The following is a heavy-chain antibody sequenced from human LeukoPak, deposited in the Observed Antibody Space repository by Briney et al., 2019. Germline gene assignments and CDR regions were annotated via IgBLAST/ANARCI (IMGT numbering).Heavy chain of an antibody. Sequence: SVKVSCKASGGTFSSYAISWVRQAPGQGLEWMGGIIPIFGTANYAQKFQGRVTITTDESTSTAYMELSSLRSEDTAVYYCARGPRAYSRSPWYYFDYWGQGTLVTVSS. D-gene: IGHD6-6*01. CDR1: GGTFSSYA. CDR3: ARGPRAYSRSPWYYFDY. J-gene: IGHJ4*02. V-gene: IGHV1-69*05. CDR2: IIPIFGTA.